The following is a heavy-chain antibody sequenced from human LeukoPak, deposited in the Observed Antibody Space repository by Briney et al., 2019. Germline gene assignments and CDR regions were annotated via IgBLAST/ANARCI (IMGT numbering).Heavy chain of an antibody. V-gene: IGHV1-18*01. Sequence: GASVKVSCKASGYTFTSYGISWVRQAPGQGLEWMGWISAYNGNTNYAQKLQGRVTMTTDTSTSTAYMELRSLRSDDTAVYYCARATETGDEEDYFDYWGQGTLVTVSS. D-gene: IGHD7-27*01. CDR2: ISAYNGNT. J-gene: IGHJ4*02. CDR3: ARATETGDEEDYFDY. CDR1: GYTFTSYG.